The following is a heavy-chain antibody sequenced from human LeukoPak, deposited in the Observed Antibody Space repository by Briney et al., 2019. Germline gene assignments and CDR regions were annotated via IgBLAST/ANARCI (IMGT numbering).Heavy chain of an antibody. CDR1: GFTFSSYA. J-gene: IGHJ4*02. D-gene: IGHD2-2*02. Sequence: GGSLRLSCAASGFTFSSYAMSWVRQAPGKGLEWVSAISGSGGSTYYADSVKGRFTISRDNSKNTLYLQMNSLRAEDTAVYYCAKGSCSSTSCYRIFDYWGQGTLDTVSS. CDR2: ISGSGGST. CDR3: AKGSCSSTSCYRIFDY. V-gene: IGHV3-23*01.